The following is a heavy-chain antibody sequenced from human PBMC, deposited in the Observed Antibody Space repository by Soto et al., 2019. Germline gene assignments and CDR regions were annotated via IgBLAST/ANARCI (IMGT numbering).Heavy chain of an antibody. V-gene: IGHV1-69*01. Sequence: QVQLVQSGAEVKKPGSSMRVSCKASGGTFKNYAFSWVRQAPGQGLEWMGGFIPIFGTGNYAEQFQGRVSITADESTKTVYMDLRSLRSDDTPGYCCARRSEITYGYGLGYYVDSWGQGTRITVSS. D-gene: IGHD5-18*01. CDR2: FIPIFGTG. J-gene: IGHJ4*02. CDR3: ARRSEITYGYGLGYYVDS. CDR1: GGTFKNYA.